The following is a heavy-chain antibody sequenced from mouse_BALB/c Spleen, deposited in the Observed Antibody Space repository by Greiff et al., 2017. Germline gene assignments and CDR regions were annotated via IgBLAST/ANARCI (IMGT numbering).Heavy chain of an antibody. CDR3: ARWDYDYDGDFAY. V-gene: IGHV3-8*02. J-gene: IGHJ3*01. CDR1: GDSITSGY. D-gene: IGHD2-4*01. CDR2: ISYSGST. Sequence: VQLKESGPSLVKPSQTLSLTCSVTGDSITSGYWNWIRKFPGNKLEYMGYISYSGSTYYNPSLKSRISITRDTSKNQYYLQLNSVTTEDTATYYCARWDYDYDGDFAYWGQGTLVTVSA.